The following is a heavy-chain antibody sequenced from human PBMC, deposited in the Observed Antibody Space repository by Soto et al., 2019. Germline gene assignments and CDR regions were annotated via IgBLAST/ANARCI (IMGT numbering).Heavy chain of an antibody. Sequence: EVQLAESGGGLVQPGGSLSLSCAASGFTFSNFAVHWVRQAPGKGPEFVSGISSTGASIFYADSVKGIVTISRDNSKNAVNLQLGSRKPEDTAVYYCARARIGAAGTKYYFDYWGRGTLVTVSS. V-gene: IGHV3-64*07. CDR1: GFTFSNFA. CDR3: ARARIGAAGTKYYFDY. D-gene: IGHD6-13*01. J-gene: IGHJ4*02. CDR2: ISSTGASI.